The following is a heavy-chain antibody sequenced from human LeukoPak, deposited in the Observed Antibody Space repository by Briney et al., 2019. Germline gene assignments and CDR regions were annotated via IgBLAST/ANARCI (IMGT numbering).Heavy chain of an antibody. J-gene: IGHJ4*02. CDR2: INPNSGGT. D-gene: IGHD4-23*01. V-gene: IGHV1-2*02. CDR3: ARPTGATVGYYFDY. CDR1: GYTFTGYY. Sequence: ASVKVSCKASGYTFTGYYMHWVRQAPGQGLEWTGWINPNSGGTNFAQKFQGRVTMTRDTSISTAYMELSRLRSDDTAVYYCARPTGATVGYYFDYWGQGTLVTVSS.